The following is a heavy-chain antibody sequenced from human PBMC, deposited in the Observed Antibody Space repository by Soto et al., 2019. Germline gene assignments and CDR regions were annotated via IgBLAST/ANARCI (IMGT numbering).Heavy chain of an antibody. CDR2: MSYGGSKK. J-gene: IGHJ6*02. Sequence: GGSLRLSCAASGFTFSAYIMHWVRQAPGKGLEWVAIMSYGGSKKYYADSVKGRFTISRDNSKKTLYLQMDSLRADDTAVYYCARSYSSSWYDYYYAMDVWGQGTTVTVSS. V-gene: IGHV3-30-3*01. CDR3: ARSYSSSWYDYYYAMDV. D-gene: IGHD6-13*01. CDR1: GFTFSAYI.